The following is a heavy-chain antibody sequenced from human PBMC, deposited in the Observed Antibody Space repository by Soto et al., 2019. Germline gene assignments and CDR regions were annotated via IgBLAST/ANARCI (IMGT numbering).Heavy chain of an antibody. CDR1: GASVSSNIAA. J-gene: IGHJ4*02. D-gene: IGHD3-22*01. CDR2: TYYRSKWYN. CDR3: ARSGPGGYIDY. V-gene: IGHV6-1*01. Sequence: SLTCPISGASVSSNIAAWHWIRQSPSRGLEWLGRTYYRSKWYNHYAVSVKSRITVNPDTSKNQFSLQLNSVTPEDTAVYYCARSGPGGYIDYWGQGTLVTAPQ.